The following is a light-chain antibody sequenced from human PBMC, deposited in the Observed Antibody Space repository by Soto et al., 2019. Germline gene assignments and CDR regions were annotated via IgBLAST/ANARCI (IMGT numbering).Light chain of an antibody. CDR1: SSDVGAYDF. Sequence: QSALDQPASVSGSSGQSMTISCTGTSSDVGAYDFVSWYQQHPDKAPKLMIYEVSNRPSGVSYRFSGSRSVNTATLTISGLQAEDEADYYCSSYTTSSTRVFGTGTKVTVL. CDR2: EVS. V-gene: IGLV2-14*03. CDR3: SSYTTSSTRV. J-gene: IGLJ1*01.